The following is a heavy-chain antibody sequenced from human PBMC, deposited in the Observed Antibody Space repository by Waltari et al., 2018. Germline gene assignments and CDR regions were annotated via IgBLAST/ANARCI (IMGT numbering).Heavy chain of an antibody. CDR2: INHSGRT. D-gene: IGHD4-17*01. CDR1: GGSFSGYY. V-gene: IGHV4-34*01. J-gene: IGHJ3*02. CDR3: ARFPSRVYAVTRVLHAFDI. Sequence: QVQLQQWGAGLLKPSETLSLTCAVYGGSFSGYYWSWIRQPPGKGLEWIGEINHSGRTNYNPSLKSRGTRSVDTSKNQFALKLSSVTAADTAVYYCARFPSRVYAVTRVLHAFDIWGQGTMVTVSS.